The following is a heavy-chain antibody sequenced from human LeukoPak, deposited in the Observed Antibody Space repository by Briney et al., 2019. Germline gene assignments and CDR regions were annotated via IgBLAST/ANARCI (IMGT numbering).Heavy chain of an antibody. Sequence: ASVKVSCKVSGYTLTELSMHWVRQAPGKGLEWMGGFDPEDGETIYAQKFQGRVTMTEDTSTDTAYMELSSLRSEDTAVYYCATRGVWNYGPHLDYWGQGTLVTVSS. J-gene: IGHJ4*02. CDR1: GYTLTELS. CDR2: FDPEDGET. V-gene: IGHV1-24*01. CDR3: ATRGVWNYGPHLDY. D-gene: IGHD1-7*01.